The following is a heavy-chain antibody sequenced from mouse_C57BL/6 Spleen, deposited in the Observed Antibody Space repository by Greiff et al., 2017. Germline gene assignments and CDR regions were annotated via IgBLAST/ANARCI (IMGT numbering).Heavy chain of an antibody. CDR3: ARDKRRGDYFDY. CDR1: GFTFSSYA. V-gene: IGHV5-4*01. Sequence: EVKLVESGGGLMKPGGSLKLSCAASGFTFSSYAMSWVRQTPEKRLEWVATISDGGSYTYYPDNVKGRFTISRDNAKNNLYLQMSHLKSEDTAMYYCARDKRRGDYFDYWGQGTTLTVSS. J-gene: IGHJ2*01. CDR2: ISDGGSYT.